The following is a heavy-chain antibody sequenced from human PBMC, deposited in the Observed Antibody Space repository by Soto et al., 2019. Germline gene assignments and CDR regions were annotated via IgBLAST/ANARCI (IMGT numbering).Heavy chain of an antibody. Sequence: LRLSCAASRFTFSSYGMHWVRQAPGKGLEWVAVITNDGSHEYYAVSVKGRFTISRDNSKNTLYLQMNSLRVEDTAVYYCAKDQGVVTPFDYWGQGTLVTVSS. J-gene: IGHJ4*02. CDR1: RFTFSSYG. V-gene: IGHV3-30*18. D-gene: IGHD3-22*01. CDR3: AKDQGVVTPFDY. CDR2: ITNDGSHE.